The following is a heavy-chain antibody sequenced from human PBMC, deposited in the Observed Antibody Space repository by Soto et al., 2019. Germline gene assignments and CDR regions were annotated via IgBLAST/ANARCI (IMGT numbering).Heavy chain of an antibody. CDR2: IYSGGAT. V-gene: IGHV3-53*01. CDR3: ARDFGSGPLGY. D-gene: IGHD2-15*01. Sequence: LRLSCAASGFTVNNNYMSWVRQAPGKGLEWVSVIYSGGATYYADSVKGRFTISRDNSKNTLYLQMNSLRAEDTAVYYCARDFGSGPLGYWGQGALVTVSS. CDR1: GFTVNNNY. J-gene: IGHJ4*02.